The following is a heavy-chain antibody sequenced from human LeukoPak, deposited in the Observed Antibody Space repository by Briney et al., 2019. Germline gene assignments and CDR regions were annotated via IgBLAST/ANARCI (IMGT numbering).Heavy chain of an antibody. V-gene: IGHV1-3*01. Sequence: GASVKVSCKASGYTFTAYAMHWVRQAPGQRLEWMGWINAGNGNTKYSQKFQGRVTMTRNTSISTAYMELSSLRSEDTAVYYCASSGGSYYGGFDYWGQGTLVTVSS. D-gene: IGHD1-26*01. CDR2: INAGNGNT. CDR3: ASSGGSYYGGFDY. J-gene: IGHJ4*02. CDR1: GYTFTAYA.